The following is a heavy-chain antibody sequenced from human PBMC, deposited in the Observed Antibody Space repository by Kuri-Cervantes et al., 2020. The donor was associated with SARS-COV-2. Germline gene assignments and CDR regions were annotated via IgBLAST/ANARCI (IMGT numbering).Heavy chain of an antibody. CDR1: GFTVSSNY. J-gene: IGHJ2*01. CDR3: ARDYLKCTNGVCYPNWYFDL. D-gene: IGHD2-8*01. V-gene: IGHV3-53*04. CDR2: IYSGGST. Sequence: GESLKISCAASGFTVSSNYMSWVRQAPGKGLEWVSVIYSGGSTYYADSVKGRFTISRHNSKNTLYLQMNSLRAEDTAVYYCARDYLKCTNGVCYPNWYFDLWGRGTLVTVSS.